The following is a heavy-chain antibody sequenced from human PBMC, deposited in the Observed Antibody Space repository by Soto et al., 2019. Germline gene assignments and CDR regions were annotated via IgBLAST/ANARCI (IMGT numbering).Heavy chain of an antibody. CDR3: ARGGVTTVTTHGMDV. J-gene: IGHJ6*02. CDR2: IDPSDSYT. D-gene: IGHD4-4*01. V-gene: IGHV5-10-1*01. Sequence: GESLKISCKGSGYSFTSYWISWVRQMPGKGLEWMGRIDPSDSYTNYSPSFQGHVTISADKSISTAYLQWSSLKASDTAMYYCARGGVTTVTTHGMDVWGQGTTVTVSS. CDR1: GYSFTSYW.